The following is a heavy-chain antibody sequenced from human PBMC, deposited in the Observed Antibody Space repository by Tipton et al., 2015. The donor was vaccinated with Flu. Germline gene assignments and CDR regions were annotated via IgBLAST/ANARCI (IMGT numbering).Heavy chain of an antibody. D-gene: IGHD4-11*01. J-gene: IGHJ5*02. CDR2: SHHAGSR. CDR1: GDSVGSDYY. CDR3: ARRDYSNYVSEPKNWFDP. V-gene: IGHV4-38-2*01. Sequence: LRLSCSVSGDSVGSDYYWGWIRQSPGKGLEWIGNSHHAGSRYYNPTLKSRVTISVDRSKNQFSLTVSDVSAADTAMYYCARRDYSNYVSEPKNWFDPWGQGLMVTVSS.